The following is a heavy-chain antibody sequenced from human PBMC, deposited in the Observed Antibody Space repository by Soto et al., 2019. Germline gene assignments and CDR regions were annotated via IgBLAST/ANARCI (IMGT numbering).Heavy chain of an antibody. D-gene: IGHD3-3*01. CDR1: GGSISSGGYS. J-gene: IGHJ5*02. Sequence: PSETLSLTCAVSGGSISSGGYSWSWIRQPPGKGLEWIGYMYHSGSTYYNPSLKSRVTISVDTSKNQFSLKLSSVTAADTAVYYCARGLRWRGYSTGREGHWFDPWGQGTLVTVSS. V-gene: IGHV4-30-2*01. CDR2: MYHSGST. CDR3: ARGLRWRGYSTGREGHWFDP.